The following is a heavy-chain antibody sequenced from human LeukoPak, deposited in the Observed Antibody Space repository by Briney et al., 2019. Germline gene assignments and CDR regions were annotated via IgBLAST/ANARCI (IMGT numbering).Heavy chain of an antibody. J-gene: IGHJ4*02. V-gene: IGHV1-8*01. D-gene: IGHD1-26*01. CDR3: ARDPPPFIVGAPTLPYFDY. Sequence: GASVKVSCKASGYTFTSYDINWVRQATGQGLEWMGWMNPNSGNTGYAQKFQGRVTMTRNTSISTAYMELSSLRAEDTAVYYCARDPPPFIVGAPTLPYFDYWGQGTLVTVSS. CDR1: GYTFTSYD. CDR2: MNPNSGNT.